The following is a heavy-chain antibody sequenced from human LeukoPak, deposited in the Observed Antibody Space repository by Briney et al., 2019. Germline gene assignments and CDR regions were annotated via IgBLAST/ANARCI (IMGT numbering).Heavy chain of an antibody. V-gene: IGHV3-30*18. CDR3: AKDGSSGWYPRFDP. Sequence: GGSLRLSCAASGFTFSSYWMSWVRQAPGKGLEWVAVISYDGSNKYYADSVKGRFTISRDNSKNTLYLQMNSLRAEDTAVYYCAKDGSSGWYPRFDPWGQGTLVTVSS. CDR1: GFTFSSYW. D-gene: IGHD6-19*01. J-gene: IGHJ5*02. CDR2: ISYDGSNK.